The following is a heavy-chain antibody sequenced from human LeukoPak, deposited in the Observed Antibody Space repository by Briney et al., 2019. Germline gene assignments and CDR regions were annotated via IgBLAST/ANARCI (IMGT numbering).Heavy chain of an antibody. CDR1: GHTFTGYY. CDR2: INPSGSST. Sequence: ASVKVSCKASGHTFTGYYMHWVRQAPGQGLEWMGLINPSGSSTIYAQKFQGRVTMTRDMSTSTDYMELSSLRSEDTAVYYCARDNSVGDYAWWFDPWGQGTLVTVSS. CDR3: ARDNSVGDYAWWFDP. V-gene: IGHV1-46*01. J-gene: IGHJ5*02. D-gene: IGHD1-26*01.